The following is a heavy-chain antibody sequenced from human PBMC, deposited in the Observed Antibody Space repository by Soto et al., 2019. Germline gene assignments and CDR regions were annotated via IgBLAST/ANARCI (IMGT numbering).Heavy chain of an antibody. CDR1: GFTFGDYA. Sequence: GGSLRLSCTASGFTFGDYAMSWFRQAPGEGLEWVGFIRSKAYGGTTEYAASVKGRFTISRDDSKSIAYLQMNSLKTEDTAVYYCTKDDQQLALVHWGQAPLVTVSS. CDR3: TKDDQQLALVH. D-gene: IGHD6-13*01. CDR2: IRSKAYGGTT. V-gene: IGHV3-49*03. J-gene: IGHJ4*02.